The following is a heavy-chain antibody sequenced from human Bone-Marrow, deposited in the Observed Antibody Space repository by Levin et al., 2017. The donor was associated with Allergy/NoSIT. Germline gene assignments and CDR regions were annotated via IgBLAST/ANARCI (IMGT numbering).Heavy chain of an antibody. CDR1: GYSISSGYY. CDR3: ARLYCSSTSCYYWFDP. J-gene: IGHJ5*02. D-gene: IGHD2-2*01. V-gene: IGHV4-38-2*01. Sequence: SQTLSLTCAVSGYSISSGYYWGWIRQPPGKGLEWIGSIYHSGSTYYNPSLKSRVTISVDTSKNQFSLKLSSVTAADTAVYYCARLYCSSTSCYYWFDPWGQGTLVTVSS. CDR2: IYHSGST.